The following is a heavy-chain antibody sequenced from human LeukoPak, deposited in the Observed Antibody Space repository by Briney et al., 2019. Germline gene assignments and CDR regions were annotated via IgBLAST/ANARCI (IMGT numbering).Heavy chain of an antibody. Sequence: SETLSLTCAVYGGSFSGYYWSWIRQPPGKGLEWIGEINHSGSTNYNPSLKSRVTISVDTSKNQFSLKLSSVTAADTAAYYCARGIAAAGPLDYWGQGTLVTVSS. D-gene: IGHD6-13*01. J-gene: IGHJ4*02. CDR1: GGSFSGYY. CDR2: INHSGST. CDR3: ARGIAAAGPLDY. V-gene: IGHV4-34*01.